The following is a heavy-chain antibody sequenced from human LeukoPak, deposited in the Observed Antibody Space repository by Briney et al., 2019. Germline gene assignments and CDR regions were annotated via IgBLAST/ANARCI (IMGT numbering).Heavy chain of an antibody. D-gene: IGHD1-26*01. CDR3: ARDKVGSYFGYNY. CDR2: ISTYNGNT. V-gene: IGHV1-18*01. CDR1: VYTFTSYG. J-gene: IGHJ4*02. Sequence: ASVKVSCKASVYTFTSYGISWVRQPPGQGLEWMGGISTYNGNTNYAQKLQGRVTMTTNTSTSTAYMELRRLRSDDTAVYYCARDKVGSYFGYNYWGQGTLVTVSS.